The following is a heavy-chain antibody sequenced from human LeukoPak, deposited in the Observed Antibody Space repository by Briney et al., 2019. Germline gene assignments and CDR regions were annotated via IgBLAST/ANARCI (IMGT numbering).Heavy chain of an antibody. J-gene: IGHJ4*02. CDR2: IKQDGSEI. V-gene: IGHV3-7*01. CDR3: ARDHYDFWSGYSGRGHFDY. Sequence: GGSLRLSCAASGFTFSSYWMIWVRQAPGKGLEWVANIKQDGSEIYYVDSVKGRFTISRDNAKNSLYLQMNSLRAEDTAVYYCARDHYDFWSGYSGRGHFDYWGQGTLVTVSS. CDR1: GFTFSSYW. D-gene: IGHD3-3*01.